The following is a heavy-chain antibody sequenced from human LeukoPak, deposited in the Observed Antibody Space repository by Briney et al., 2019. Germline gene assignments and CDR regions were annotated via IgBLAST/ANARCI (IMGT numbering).Heavy chain of an antibody. CDR1: GGTFSSYA. CDR3: ARDRDNAVVVAATGYSYAYSMDV. CDR2: IIPIFGTA. D-gene: IGHD2-15*01. J-gene: IGHJ6*02. Sequence: GASVKVSCKASGGTFSSYAISWVRQAPGQGLEWMGGIIPIFGTANYAQKFQGRVTITADESTSTAYMELSSLRSEDTAVYYCARDRDNAVVVAATGYSYAYSMDVWGQGTTVTVSS. V-gene: IGHV1-69*13.